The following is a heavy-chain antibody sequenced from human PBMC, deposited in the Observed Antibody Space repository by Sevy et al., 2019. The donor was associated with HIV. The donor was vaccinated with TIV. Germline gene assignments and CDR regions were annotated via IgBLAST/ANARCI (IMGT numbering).Heavy chain of an antibody. CDR2: ISGSGGST. J-gene: IGHJ4*02. D-gene: IGHD4-17*01. CDR3: AKLSDYGGNPLFDY. Sequence: GGSLRLSCAASGFTFSSYVMSWVRQAPGKGLEWVSAISGSGGSTYYADSVKGRFTISRDNSKNTLYLQMNSLRAEDTAVYYCAKLSDYGGNPLFDYWGQGTLVTVSS. CDR1: GFTFSSYV. V-gene: IGHV3-23*01.